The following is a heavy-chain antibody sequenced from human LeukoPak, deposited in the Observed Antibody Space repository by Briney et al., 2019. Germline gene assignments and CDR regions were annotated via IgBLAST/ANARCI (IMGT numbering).Heavy chain of an antibody. J-gene: IGHJ4*02. Sequence: GGSLRLSCAASGFTFNNYEMNWVRQAPGKGLEWVSYVSSSGNTIYYADSVKGRFTISRDNGKNSLYLQMNSLRAEDTAVYYCARDASDSGTYHPDYWGQGTLVTVSS. CDR2: VSSSGNTI. CDR3: ARDASDSGTYHPDY. V-gene: IGHV3-48*03. D-gene: IGHD3-10*01. CDR1: GFTFNNYE.